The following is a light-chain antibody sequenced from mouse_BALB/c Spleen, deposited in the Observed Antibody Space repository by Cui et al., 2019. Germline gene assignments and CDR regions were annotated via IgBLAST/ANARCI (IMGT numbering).Light chain of an antibody. CDR1: SSVSY. Sequence: QIVLTQSPALMSASPGEKVTMTCSASSSVSYMYWYQQKPRSSPKPWIYLTSNLASGVPARFSGSGSGTSYSLTISSMEAEDAATYYYQQWSSNPPTFGAGTKLELK. CDR2: LTS. CDR3: QQWSSNPPT. V-gene: IGKV4-68*01. J-gene: IGKJ5*01.